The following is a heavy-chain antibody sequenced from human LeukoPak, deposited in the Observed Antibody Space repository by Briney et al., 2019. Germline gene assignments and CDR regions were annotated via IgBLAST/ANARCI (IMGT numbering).Heavy chain of an antibody. CDR2: ISYDGSNK. D-gene: IGHD3-10*01. J-gene: IGHJ4*02. V-gene: IGHV3-30*04. Sequence: GSLRLSCAASGFTFSSYAMHWVRQAPGKGLEWVAVISYDGSNKYYADSVKGRFTISRDDSKNTLYLQMNSLGTEDTAVYYRATAGTAPGDFWGQGTLVTVSS. CDR1: GFTFSSYA. CDR3: ATAGTAPGDF.